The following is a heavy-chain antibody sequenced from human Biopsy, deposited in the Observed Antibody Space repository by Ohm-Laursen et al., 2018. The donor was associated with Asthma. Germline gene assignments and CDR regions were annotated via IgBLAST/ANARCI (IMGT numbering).Heavy chain of an antibody. Sequence: SLRLSCTASGFTFDDFAMHWVRQAPGKGLEWVASVSWNSRDIAYADSVKGRFTISRDNSKNTLYLQMNSLRAEDTAVYYCAKERYYDFWSGYPIWGQGTMVTVSS. CDR3: AKERYYDFWSGYPI. CDR2: VSWNSRDI. V-gene: IGHV3-9*01. D-gene: IGHD3-3*01. J-gene: IGHJ3*02. CDR1: GFTFDDFA.